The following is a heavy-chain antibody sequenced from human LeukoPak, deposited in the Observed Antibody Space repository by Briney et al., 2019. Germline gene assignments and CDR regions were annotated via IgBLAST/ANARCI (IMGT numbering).Heavy chain of an antibody. CDR3: AKVSSAYSSSWPYFDY. D-gene: IGHD6-13*01. V-gene: IGHV3-9*01. Sequence: PGGSLRLSCAASGFTFDDYAMHWVRQAPGKGLEWVSGISWDSGSIGYEDSVNGRFTISRDNAKNSLYLQMNSLRAEDTALYYCAKVSSAYSSSWPYFDYWGQGTLVTVSS. CDR1: GFTFDDYA. CDR2: ISWDSGSI. J-gene: IGHJ4*02.